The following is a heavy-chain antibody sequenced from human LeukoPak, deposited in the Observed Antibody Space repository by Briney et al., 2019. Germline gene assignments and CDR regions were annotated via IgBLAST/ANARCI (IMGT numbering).Heavy chain of an antibody. V-gene: IGHV3-48*01. D-gene: IGHD4-17*01. Sequence: TGGSLRLSCAASGFSFSSYTMNWVRQAPGKGLEWLSCISGSGRTISYADSLKGRFTISRDNAKNSLYLQMNSLRAEDTAVYYCARDQDYGDYGQRYFDCWGQGTLVTVSS. CDR3: ARDQDYGDYGQRYFDC. CDR2: ISGSGRTI. J-gene: IGHJ4*02. CDR1: GFSFSSYT.